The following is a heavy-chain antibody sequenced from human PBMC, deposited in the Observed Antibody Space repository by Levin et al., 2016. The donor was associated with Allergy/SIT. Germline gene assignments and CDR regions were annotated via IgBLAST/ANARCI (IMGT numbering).Heavy chain of an antibody. V-gene: IGHV3-21*01. D-gene: IGHD5-12*01. CDR1: GFTFSSYS. Sequence: GESLKISCAASGFTFSSYSMNWVRQAPGKGLEWVSSISSSSSYIYYADSVKGRFTISRDNAKNSLYLQMNSLRAEDTAVYYCARGGPGATPLVDYWGQGTLVTVS. J-gene: IGHJ4*02. CDR2: ISSSSSYI. CDR3: ARGGPGATPLVDY.